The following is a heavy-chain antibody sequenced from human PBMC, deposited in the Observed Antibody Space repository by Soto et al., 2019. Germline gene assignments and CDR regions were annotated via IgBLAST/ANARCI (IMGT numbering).Heavy chain of an antibody. CDR1: GYSFTSYW. Sequence: GESLKISCQGSGYSFTSYWIGWVRQMPGKGLEWMGIIYPGDSDTRYSPSFQGQVTISADKSLRTAYLQWTSLKASGTALYYCARTRSFTLGFYYDGMDVWGQGTTVTVSS. J-gene: IGHJ6*02. CDR3: ARTRSFTLGFYYDGMDV. D-gene: IGHD6-6*01. CDR2: IYPGDSDT. V-gene: IGHV5-51*01.